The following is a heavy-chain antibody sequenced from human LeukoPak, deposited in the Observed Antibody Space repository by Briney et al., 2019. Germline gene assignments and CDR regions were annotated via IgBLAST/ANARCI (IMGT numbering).Heavy chain of an antibody. V-gene: IGHV4-34*01. CDR1: GGSFSGYY. CDR2: INHSGST. D-gene: IGHD4-17*01. Sequence: PSETLSLTCAVYGGSFSGYYWSWIRQPPGKGLEWIGEINHSGSTNYNPSLKSRVTISVDTSKNQFSLKLSSVTAADTAVYYCSGAYGAPYYFDYWGQGTLVTVSS. CDR3: SGAYGAPYYFDY. J-gene: IGHJ4*02.